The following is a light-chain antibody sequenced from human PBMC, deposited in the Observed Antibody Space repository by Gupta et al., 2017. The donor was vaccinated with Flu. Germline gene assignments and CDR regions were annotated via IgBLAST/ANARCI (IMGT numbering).Light chain of an antibody. J-gene: IGKJ3*01. Sequence: EIVLTQSPATLPLSPGERATLSCRASQSVSSYLAWYQQKPGQAPRLLIYDASNRATGIPARFSGSGSGTDFTLTISSLEPEDFAVYYCQQRSNGPPLFTFGPGTKVDIK. CDR3: QQRSNGPPLFT. V-gene: IGKV3-11*01. CDR2: DAS. CDR1: QSVSSY.